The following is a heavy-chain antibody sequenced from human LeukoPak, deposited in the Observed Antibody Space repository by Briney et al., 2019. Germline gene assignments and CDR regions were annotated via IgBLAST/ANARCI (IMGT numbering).Heavy chain of an antibody. Sequence: GASVKVSCKASGYTFTSYYMHWVRQAPGQGLEWMGIINPSGGSTSYAQKFQGRVTMTRDTSTSTVYMELSSLRSEDTAVYYCAREGTREGWFGELLSRDPMDVWGQGTTVTVSS. CDR3: AREGTREGWFGELLSRDPMDV. J-gene: IGHJ6*02. D-gene: IGHD3-10*01. CDR1: GYTFTSYY. V-gene: IGHV1-46*01. CDR2: INPSGGST.